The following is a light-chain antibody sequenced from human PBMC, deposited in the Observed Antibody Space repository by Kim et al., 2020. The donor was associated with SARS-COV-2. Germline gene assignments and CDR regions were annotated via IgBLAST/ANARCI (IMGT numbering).Light chain of an antibody. CDR2: QNT. J-gene: IGLJ3*02. Sequence: SYELTQPPSVSVSPGQTASITCSGDKLGDKYACWYQQKPGQSPLMVIYQNTKRPSGIPERFSGFNSGNTATLIIGGTQAMDEADYYCQAWDNSSWVFGGGPQLTVL. CDR3: QAWDNSSWV. CDR1: KLGDKY. V-gene: IGLV3-1*01.